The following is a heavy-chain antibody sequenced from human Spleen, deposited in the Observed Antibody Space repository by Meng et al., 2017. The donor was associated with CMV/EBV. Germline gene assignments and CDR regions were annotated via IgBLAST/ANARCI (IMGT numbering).Heavy chain of an antibody. D-gene: IGHD2-2*01. J-gene: IGHJ6*02. Sequence: GESLKISCAASGFTFSSYAMHWVRQAPGKGLEWVAVISYDGSNKYYADSVKGRFTISRDNSKNILSLQMNSLRAEDAALYYCAKERVVVPGSGGMDVWGQGTTVTVSS. V-gene: IGHV3-30*04. CDR2: ISYDGSNK. CDR3: AKERVVVPGSGGMDV. CDR1: GFTFSSYA.